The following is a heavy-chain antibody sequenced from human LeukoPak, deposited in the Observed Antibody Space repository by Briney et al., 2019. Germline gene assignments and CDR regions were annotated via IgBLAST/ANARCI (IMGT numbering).Heavy chain of an antibody. CDR1: GFTFGSYA. Sequence: GRSLRLSCAASGFTFGSYAMHWVRQAPGKGLEWVAVISYDGSNKYYADSVKGRFTISRDNSKNTLYLQMNSLRAEDTAVYYCARGWSSSWYSSTNPVDYWGQGTLVTVSS. V-gene: IGHV3-30*04. D-gene: IGHD6-13*01. CDR3: ARGWSSSWYSSTNPVDY. J-gene: IGHJ4*02. CDR2: ISYDGSNK.